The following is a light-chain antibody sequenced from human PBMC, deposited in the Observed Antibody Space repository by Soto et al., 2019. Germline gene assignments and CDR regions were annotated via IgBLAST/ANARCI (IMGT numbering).Light chain of an antibody. CDR2: DAS. J-gene: IGKJ1*01. Sequence: DIQKTPFPSTPSKTVGERVTITCRASQSISSWLAWYQQKPGKAPKLLIYDASSLESGVPSRFSGSGSGTEFTLTISSLQPDDFATYYCQQYNSYSWTFGQGTKVDIK. CDR1: QSISSW. CDR3: QQYNSYSWT. V-gene: IGKV1-5*01.